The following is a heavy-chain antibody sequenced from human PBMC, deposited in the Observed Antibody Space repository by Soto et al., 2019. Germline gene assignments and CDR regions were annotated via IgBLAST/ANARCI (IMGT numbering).Heavy chain of an antibody. CDR3: ARAGAYYFDY. CDR2: ISPNSGAT. J-gene: IGHJ4*02. Sequence: QAQLVQSGAEVKKPGASVKVSCKASGYSFTAYYMHWVRQAPGQGLEWMGWISPNSGATNYAQKFQGWVTMTRDTSINTVYMELSRLTSDDTAVYYCARAGAYYFDYWAQGALVTVSS. D-gene: IGHD7-27*01. V-gene: IGHV1-2*04. CDR1: GYSFTAYY.